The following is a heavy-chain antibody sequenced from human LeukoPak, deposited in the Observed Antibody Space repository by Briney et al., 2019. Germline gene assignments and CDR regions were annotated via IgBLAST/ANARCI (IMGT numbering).Heavy chain of an antibody. D-gene: IGHD6-13*01. CDR1: GGSISISSYX. J-gene: IGHJ2*01. CDR3: ARQGVAAYWYFGL. CDR2: IYYSGST. Sequence: SETLSLTCTVSGGSISISSYXXXWIRQPPXXGLXWXGSIYYSGSTYYNPSLKSRVTISVDRSKNQFSLKLNSVTAADTAVYYCARQGVAAYWYFGLWGGGTLVTVSS. V-gene: IGHV4-39*01.